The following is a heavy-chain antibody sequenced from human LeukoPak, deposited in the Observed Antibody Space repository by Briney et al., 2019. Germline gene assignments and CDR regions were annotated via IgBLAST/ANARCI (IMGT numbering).Heavy chain of an antibody. J-gene: IGHJ4*02. CDR3: ASLSGSYYVGY. Sequence: GGSLRLSCAASGFTFSSYWMHWVRHAPGKGLVWVSRINSDGSSTSYADSVKGRFTISRDNAKNTLYLQMNSLRAEDTAVYYCASLSGSYYVGYWGQGTLVTVSS. D-gene: IGHD1-26*01. V-gene: IGHV3-74*01. CDR1: GFTFSSYW. CDR2: INSDGSST.